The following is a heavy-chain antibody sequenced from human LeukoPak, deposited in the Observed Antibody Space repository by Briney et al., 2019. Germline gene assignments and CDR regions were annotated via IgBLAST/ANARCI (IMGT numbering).Heavy chain of an antibody. J-gene: IGHJ4*02. Sequence: SETLSLTCTVSGGSISNYYWNWIRQPPGKGLEWIGYIYYTGNTNYNTSLKSRVTISVDTSKNQFSLKLSSVTAADPAVYYCARHAGTMIVVVNGGYFDYWGQGTLVTVSS. D-gene: IGHD3-22*01. CDR3: ARHAGTMIVVVNGGYFDY. V-gene: IGHV4-59*08. CDR1: GGSISNYY. CDR2: IYYTGNT.